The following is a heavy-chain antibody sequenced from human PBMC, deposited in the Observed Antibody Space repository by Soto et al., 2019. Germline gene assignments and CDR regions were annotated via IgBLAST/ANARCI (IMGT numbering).Heavy chain of an antibody. CDR1: GGSFSSYY. Sequence: SETLSLTCTVSGGSFSSYYWSWIRQPPGKGLEWIGYIYYSGSTNYNPSLKSRVTISVDTSKNQFSLKLSSVTAADTAVYYCARDPGVRGVIKEHYYGMDVWGQGTTVTVSS. V-gene: IGHV4-59*01. D-gene: IGHD3-10*02. CDR3: ARDPGVRGVIKEHYYGMDV. CDR2: IYYSGST. J-gene: IGHJ6*02.